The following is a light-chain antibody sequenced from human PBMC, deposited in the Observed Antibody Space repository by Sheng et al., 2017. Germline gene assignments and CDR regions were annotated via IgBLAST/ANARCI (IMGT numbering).Light chain of an antibody. CDR2: GAT. V-gene: IGKV3-15*01. CDR3: QQYADWPPLT. CDR1: QSVTTN. J-gene: IGKJ1*01. Sequence: EIVMTQFPATLSAFPGETVTLSCRASQSVTTNLAWYHQKPGQPPRLLIYGATSKGPGFLDRFSGSGSGTHFTLTITSLQAEDVGLYYCQQYADWPPLTFGQGTKVEIK.